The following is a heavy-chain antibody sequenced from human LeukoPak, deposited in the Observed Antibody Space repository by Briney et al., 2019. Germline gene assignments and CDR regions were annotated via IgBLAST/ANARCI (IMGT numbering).Heavy chain of an antibody. J-gene: IGHJ4*02. CDR1: GYTFTSYA. CDR2: INAGNGNT. V-gene: IGHV1-3*03. Sequence: GASVKVSCTASGYTFTSYAMHWVRQAPGQRLEWMGWINAGNGNTKYSQEFQGRVTITRDTSASTAYMELSSLRSEDMAVYYCARAYYGSGSYYPYFDYWGQGTLVTVSS. D-gene: IGHD3-10*01. CDR3: ARAYYGSGSYYPYFDY.